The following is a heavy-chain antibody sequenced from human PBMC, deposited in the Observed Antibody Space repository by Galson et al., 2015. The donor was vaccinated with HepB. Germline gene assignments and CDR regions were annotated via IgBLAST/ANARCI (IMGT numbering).Heavy chain of an antibody. CDR1: GFTFSGSA. V-gene: IGHV3-73*01. CDR3: TRHLPPPDYGDYAGPDAFDI. D-gene: IGHD4-17*01. J-gene: IGHJ3*02. Sequence: SLRLSCAASGFTFSGSAMHWVRQASGKGLEWVGRIRSKANSYATAYAASVKGRFTISRDDSKNTAYLQMNSLKTEDTAVYYCTRHLPPPDYGDYAGPDAFDIWGQGTMVTVSS. CDR2: IRSKANSYAT.